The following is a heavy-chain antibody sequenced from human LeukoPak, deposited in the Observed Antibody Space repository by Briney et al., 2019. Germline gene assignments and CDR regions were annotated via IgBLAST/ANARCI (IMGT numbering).Heavy chain of an antibody. CDR2: IKQDGSEK. CDR1: GFTFSSYW. Sequence: GGSLRLSCAASGFTFSSYWMSWVRQAPGKGLEWVANIKQDGSEKYYVDSVKGRFTISRDNAKNSLYLQMNSLRAEDTAVYYCAKAPYDFWSGYYGVKNYYFDYWGQGTLVTVSS. CDR3: AKAPYDFWSGYYGVKNYYFDY. D-gene: IGHD3-3*01. J-gene: IGHJ4*02. V-gene: IGHV3-7*03.